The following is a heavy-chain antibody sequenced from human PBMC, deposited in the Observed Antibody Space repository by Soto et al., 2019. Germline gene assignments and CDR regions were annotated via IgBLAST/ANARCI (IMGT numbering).Heavy chain of an antibody. J-gene: IGHJ4*01. V-gene: IGHV3-33*01. D-gene: IGHD2-21*02. CDR3: ARDHCGGDCYSDPYFDY. Sequence: QVQLVESGGGVVQPGRSLRLSCAASGFTFSTYGMHWVRQAPGKGLEWVAVIWYDGSNKYYADSVKGRFTISRDNSKNMXYLQMNSLRAEDTAVYYCARDHCGGDCYSDPYFDYWGQGTLVTVSS. CDR2: IWYDGSNK. CDR1: GFTFSTYG.